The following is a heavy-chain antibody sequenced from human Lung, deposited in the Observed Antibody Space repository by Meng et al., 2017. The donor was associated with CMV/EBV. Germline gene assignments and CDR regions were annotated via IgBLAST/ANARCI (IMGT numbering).Heavy chain of an antibody. J-gene: IGHJ4*02. V-gene: IGHV3-49*04. CDR2: IRSKGYGGAR. CDR3: SRGATTFGVAHYDY. Sequence: GGSLRLSCKASGFTFGDYAMSWVRQAPGKGLEWVGFIRSKGYGGAREYAASVKGRFSISRDDSKSIAYLQMNSLKTEDTAVYYCSRGATTFGVAHYDYWGQGTLVTVSS. D-gene: IGHD3-3*01. CDR1: GFTFGDYA.